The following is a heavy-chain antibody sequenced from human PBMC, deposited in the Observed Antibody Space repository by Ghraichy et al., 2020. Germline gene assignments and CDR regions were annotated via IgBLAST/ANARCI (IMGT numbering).Heavy chain of an antibody. D-gene: IGHD6-13*01. J-gene: IGHJ4*02. V-gene: IGHV4-31*03. CDR1: GGSISSGGYY. CDR2: IYYSGST. Sequence: SQTLSLTCTVSGGSISSGGYYWSWIRQHPGKGLEWIGYIYYSGSTYYNPSLKSRVTISVDTSKNQFSLKLSSVTAADTAVYYCAGITSSWLPQRTFDYWGQGTLVTVSS. CDR3: AGITSSWLPQRTFDY.